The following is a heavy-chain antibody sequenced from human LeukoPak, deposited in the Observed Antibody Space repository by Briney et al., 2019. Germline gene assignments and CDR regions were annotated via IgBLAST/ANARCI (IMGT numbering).Heavy chain of an antibody. D-gene: IGHD3-3*01. CDR2: ISSSTSYI. J-gene: IGHJ4*02. CDR3: ARQYYDIWSGYYTADYYFDY. Sequence: GGSLRLSCAASGFTFSSYGMNLVRQAPGKGLEWISSISSSTSYIYYADSVKGRFTISRDNAKNSLYLQVNSLRAEDTAVYYCARQYYDIWSGYYTADYYFDYWGRGTLVTVSS. CDR1: GFTFSSYG. V-gene: IGHV3-21*01.